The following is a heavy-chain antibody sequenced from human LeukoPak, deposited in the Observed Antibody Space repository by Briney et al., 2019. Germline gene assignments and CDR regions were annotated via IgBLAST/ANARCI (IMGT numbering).Heavy chain of an antibody. J-gene: IGHJ4*02. CDR1: GGSISSGGYS. CDR3: ARERRYYGSGNYPYYFEY. D-gene: IGHD3-10*01. Sequence: PSETLSLTCAVSGGSISSGGYSWSWIRQPPGKGPEWIGCIYYSGSTCYNPSLKSRVTISVDTSKNQFSLKLSSVTAADTAVYYCARERRYYGSGNYPYYFEYWGQGTLVTVSS. V-gene: IGHV4-30-4*07. CDR2: IYYSGST.